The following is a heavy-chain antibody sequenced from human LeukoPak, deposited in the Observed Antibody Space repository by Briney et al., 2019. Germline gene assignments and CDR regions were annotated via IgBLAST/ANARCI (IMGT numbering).Heavy chain of an antibody. CDR1: GYTFTSYD. D-gene: IGHD5-24*01. V-gene: IGHV1-8*01. CDR3: ARDGRDGYNYYFDY. J-gene: IGHJ4*02. Sequence: ASVKVSCKASGYTFTSYDINWVRQATGQGLEWMGWMNPNSGNTGYAQKFQGRVTMTRDTSTSTVYMELSSLRSEDTAVYYCARDGRDGYNYYFDYWGQGTLVTVSS. CDR2: MNPNSGNT.